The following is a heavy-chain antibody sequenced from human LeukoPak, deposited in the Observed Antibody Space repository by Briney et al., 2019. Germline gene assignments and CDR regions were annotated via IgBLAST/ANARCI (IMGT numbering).Heavy chain of an antibody. CDR1: GGSISSYY. V-gene: IGHV4-4*07. CDR3: ARVICSGGSCRFDY. Sequence: SETLSLTCTVSGGSISSYYWNWIRQPAGKGLEWIGRIHTSGSTNYNPSLKSRVTMSVDTSKNEFSLKLSSVTAADTAVYYCARVICSGGSCRFDYWGQGTLVTVSS. J-gene: IGHJ4*02. D-gene: IGHD2-15*01. CDR2: IHTSGST.